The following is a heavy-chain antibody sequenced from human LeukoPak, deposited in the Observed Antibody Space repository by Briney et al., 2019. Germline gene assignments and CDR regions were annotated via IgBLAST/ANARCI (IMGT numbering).Heavy chain of an antibody. Sequence: ASVKVSCKASGYTFTSYGISWVRQAPGQGLEWMGWISAYNGNTNYARELQGRVTITTDTSTSTAYMELRSLRSDDTAVYYCARADDGDYWFDPWGQGTLVTVSS. J-gene: IGHJ5*02. V-gene: IGHV1-18*01. D-gene: IGHD4-17*01. CDR1: GYTFTSYG. CDR2: ISAYNGNT. CDR3: ARADDGDYWFDP.